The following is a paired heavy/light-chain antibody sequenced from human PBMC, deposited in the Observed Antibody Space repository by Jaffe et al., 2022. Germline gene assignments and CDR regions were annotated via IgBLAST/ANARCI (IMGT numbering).Heavy chain of an antibody. CDR3: ARGRIVVVPGAYLYYFDY. CDR2: INAGNGNT. CDR1: GYTFTTYA. D-gene: IGHD2-2*01. J-gene: IGHJ4*02. V-gene: IGHV1-3*01. Sequence: QVQLVQSGAEVKEAGAPVKVSCKASGYTFTTYAMHWVRQAPGQGLEWMGWINAGNGNTKYSQNFQGRVTFTRDTSASTVYMDVGSLTSEDTAVYYCARGRIVVVPGAYLYYFDYWGQGTLVTVSS.
Light chain of an antibody. CDR3: QQANNFPGIT. CDR2: GAS. CDR1: QGISTW. V-gene: IGKV1-12*01. J-gene: IGKJ5*01. Sequence: DIQMTQSPSSVSASVGDRVTIACRASQGISTWLAWYQQKPGQAPKLLIFGASSLQSGVPSRFSGSGSGTDFTLTISSLQPEDFATYYCQQANNFPGITFGQGTRLEIK.